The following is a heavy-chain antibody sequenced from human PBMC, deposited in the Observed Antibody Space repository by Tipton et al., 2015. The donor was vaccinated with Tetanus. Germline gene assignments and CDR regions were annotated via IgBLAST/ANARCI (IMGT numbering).Heavy chain of an antibody. CDR1: GYNFATFW. CDR2: IFPGASSV. CDR3: ARHGWATSHSWFDP. D-gene: IGHD3-10*01. Sequence: QLVQSGAEVKKPGESLNISCKASGYNFATFWIGWVRQKPGKGLEWMGIIFPGASSVRYSPTFEGQVTITADRSTTTAYLQWDRLKVSDTDIYYCARHGWATSHSWFDPWGQGTLVTVSS. J-gene: IGHJ5*02. V-gene: IGHV5-51*01.